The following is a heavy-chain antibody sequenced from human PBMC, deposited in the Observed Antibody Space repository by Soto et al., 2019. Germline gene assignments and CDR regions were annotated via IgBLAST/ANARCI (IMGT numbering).Heavy chain of an antibody. CDR3: ASLVAGYSYGHFDY. V-gene: IGHV4-31*03. CDR2: IYYSGST. D-gene: IGHD5-18*01. CDR1: GGSISSGDYY. J-gene: IGHJ4*02. Sequence: SETLSLTCTVSGGSISSGDYYWSWIRQHPGKGLEWIGYIYYSGSTYYNPSLKSRVTISVDTSKNQFSLKLSSVTAADTAVYYCASLVAGYSYGHFDYWGQGTLVTVSS.